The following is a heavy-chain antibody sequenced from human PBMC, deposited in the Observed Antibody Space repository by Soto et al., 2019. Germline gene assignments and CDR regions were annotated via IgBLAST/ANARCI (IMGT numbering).Heavy chain of an antibody. J-gene: IGHJ3*02. V-gene: IGHV1-2*02. CDR2: INSNTGGT. D-gene: IGHD3-16*01. Sequence: ASVKVSCKASGYPFTDYYIHCVRQAPGQGLECMAWINSNTGGTDYAQNFPGRVTVTRETSISTAYXEVTRLKPDDTPVYYCARDHVGDMSSLDMGSQGTMVNVSS. CDR1: GYPFTDYY. CDR3: ARDHVGDMSSLDM.